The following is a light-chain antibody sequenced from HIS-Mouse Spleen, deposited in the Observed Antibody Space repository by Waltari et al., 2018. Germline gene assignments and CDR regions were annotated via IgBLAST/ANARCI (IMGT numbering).Light chain of an antibody. J-gene: IGLJ1*01. Sequence: QSALTQPRPVSGSPGQSVTIPCTGTSRDVGGYNYVSWYQQHPGKAPKLMIYDVSKRPSGVPDRFSGSKSGNTASLTISGLQAEDEADYYCCSYAGSYTFPYVFGTGTKVTVL. CDR1: SRDVGGYNY. CDR2: DVS. CDR3: CSYAGSYTFPYV. V-gene: IGLV2-11*01.